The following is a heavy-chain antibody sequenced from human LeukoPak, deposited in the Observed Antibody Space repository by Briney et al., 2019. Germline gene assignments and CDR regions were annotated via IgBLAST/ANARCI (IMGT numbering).Heavy chain of an antibody. Sequence: GGSLRLSCAASGFTLDDYAMHWVRQAPGKGLEWVSGISWNSGSIGYADSVKGRFTISRDNAKNSLYLQMNSLRAEDTALYYCAKTDTAMVKGYFDYWGQGTLVTVSS. CDR3: AKTDTAMVKGYFDY. V-gene: IGHV3-9*01. J-gene: IGHJ4*02. D-gene: IGHD5-18*01. CDR1: GFTLDDYA. CDR2: ISWNSGSI.